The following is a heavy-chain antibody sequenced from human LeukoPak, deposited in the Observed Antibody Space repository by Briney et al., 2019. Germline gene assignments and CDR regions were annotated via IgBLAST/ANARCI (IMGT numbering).Heavy chain of an antibody. CDR3: ARNVLLWFGESHNDAFDF. D-gene: IGHD3-10*01. CDR2: IKPNSGGT. V-gene: IGHV1-2*02. J-gene: IGHJ3*01. CDR1: GYTLNDYY. Sequence: VASVKVSCKASGYTLNDYYIHWVRQAPGQGLEWMGWIKPNSGGTRSAQKFQGRVTMTRDTSISTAYMELSSLRYDDTAVYYCARNVLLWFGESHNDAFDFWGQGTMVTVSS.